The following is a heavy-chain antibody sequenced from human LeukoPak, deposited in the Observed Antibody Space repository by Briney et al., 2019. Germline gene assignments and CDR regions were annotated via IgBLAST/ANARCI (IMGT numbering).Heavy chain of an antibody. J-gene: IGHJ6*03. CDR3: AKEEGSIVATILYYYYMDV. CDR2: ISGSGGST. V-gene: IGHV3-23*01. D-gene: IGHD5-12*01. CDR1: GFTFSSYS. Sequence: GGSLRLSCAASGFTFSSYSMNWVRQAPGKGLEWVSAISGSGGSTYYADSVKGRFTISRDNSKNTLYLQMNSLRAEDTAVYYCAKEEGSIVATILYYYYMDVWGKGTTVTVSS.